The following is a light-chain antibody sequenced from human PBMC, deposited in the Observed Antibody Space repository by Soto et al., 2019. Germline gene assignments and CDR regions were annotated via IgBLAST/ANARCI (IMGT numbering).Light chain of an antibody. J-gene: IGKJ4*01. CDR1: QSVSSN. CDR3: WEYNVWSLT. CDR2: VAS. V-gene: IGKV3-15*01. Sequence: EIVMTQSPATLSVSPGERATLSCRASQSVSSNLAWYQQKPGQTPKLLIYVASTRATGIPARCSGSGSGTEFTLTICSLQSEDFAVYYCWEYNVWSLTFRGGTKVEFK.